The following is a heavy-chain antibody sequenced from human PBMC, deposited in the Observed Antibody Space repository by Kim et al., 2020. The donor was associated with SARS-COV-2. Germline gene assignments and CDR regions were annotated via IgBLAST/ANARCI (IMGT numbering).Heavy chain of an antibody. CDR3: ASGLTPGQY. J-gene: IGHJ4*02. Sequence: GRSTSYADSVEGRFTISRDNSKNTLYLQMNSLRAEDTAVYYCASGLTPGQYWGQGTLVTVSS. CDR2: GRST. V-gene: IGHV3-74*01. D-gene: IGHD2-15*01.